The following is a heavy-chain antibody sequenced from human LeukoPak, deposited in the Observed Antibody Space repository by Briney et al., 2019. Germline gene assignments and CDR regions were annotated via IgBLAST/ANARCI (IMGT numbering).Heavy chain of an antibody. J-gene: IGHJ4*02. CDR2: IYPGDSDT. Sequence: GESLKISCKGSGYSFTRYWIGWVRQMPGKGLEWMGIIYPGDSDTRYSPSFQGQVTISADKSISTAYLQWSSLKASDTAMYYCARHAPYYYDSSGSADYWGQGTLVTVSS. D-gene: IGHD3-22*01. CDR3: ARHAPYYYDSSGSADY. V-gene: IGHV5-51*01. CDR1: GYSFTRYW.